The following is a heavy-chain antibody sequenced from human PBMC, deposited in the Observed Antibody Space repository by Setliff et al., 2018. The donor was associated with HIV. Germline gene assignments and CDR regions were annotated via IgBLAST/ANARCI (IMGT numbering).Heavy chain of an antibody. Sequence: SETLSLTCSISGGSISFYYWNWLRQTPGKGLEWIAYTFDNGNTHYNPSLESRVTLSLDTSRNLFSLRLASVTAADTAVYYCARDPGDCDRKFDHWVQGALVTVSS. J-gene: IGHJ4*02. CDR2: TFDNGNT. D-gene: IGHD3-22*01. V-gene: IGHV4-59*01. CDR1: GGSISFYY. CDR3: ARDPGDCDRKFDH.